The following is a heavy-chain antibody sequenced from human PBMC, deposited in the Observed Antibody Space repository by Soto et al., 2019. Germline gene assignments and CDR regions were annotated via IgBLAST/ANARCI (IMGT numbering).Heavy chain of an antibody. CDR1: GFTFSSYG. CDR2: ISYDGSNK. Sequence: GGSVRLSCAASGFTFSSYGMHWVRQAPGKGLEWVAVISYDGSNKYYADSVKGRFTISRDNSKNTLYLQMNSLRAEDTAVYYCAKDRDYVNYFDYWGQGTLVTVSS. D-gene: IGHD4-17*01. V-gene: IGHV3-30*18. J-gene: IGHJ4*02. CDR3: AKDRDYVNYFDY.